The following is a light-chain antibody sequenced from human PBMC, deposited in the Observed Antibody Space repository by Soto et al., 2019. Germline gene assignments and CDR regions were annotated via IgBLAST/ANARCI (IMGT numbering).Light chain of an antibody. CDR1: QSISGW. J-gene: IGKJ1*01. CDR3: QQYNNYPRT. V-gene: IGKV1-5*03. CDR2: KAS. Sequence: DIQMTQSPSTLSAAXXXXXXXXXXASQSISGWLAWYQQKPGKAPKLLIYKASSLESGVPSRFSGSGSGTEFTLTISSLQPDDFATYYCQQYNNYPRTFGQGTKVDIK.